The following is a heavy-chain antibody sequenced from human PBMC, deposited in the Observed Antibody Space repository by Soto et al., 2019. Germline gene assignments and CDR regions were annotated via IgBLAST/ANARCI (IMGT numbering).Heavy chain of an antibody. Sequence: QVQLQESGPGLVKPSETLSLTCTVSGGSISSYYWSWIRQPPGKGLEWIGYIYYSGSTNYNPSLKSRVTISVDTSKNQFSLKLSSVTAADTAVYYCARSGVVAAFYYWGQGTLVTVSS. V-gene: IGHV4-59*01. CDR3: ARSGVVAAFYY. CDR2: IYYSGST. J-gene: IGHJ4*02. D-gene: IGHD2-15*01. CDR1: GGSISSYY.